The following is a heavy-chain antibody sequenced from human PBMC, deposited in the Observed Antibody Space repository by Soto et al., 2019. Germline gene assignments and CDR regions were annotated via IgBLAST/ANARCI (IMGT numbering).Heavy chain of an antibody. CDR1: GFTFSSYS. CDR2: ISRSSSYI. Sequence: EVQLVESGGGLVKPGGSLRLSCAASGFTFSSYSMNWVRQAPGKGLEWVSSISRSSSYIYYADSVKGRFTISRDNAKNSLYLQMNRLRAEDTAVYYCARDREWELPAFDYWGQGTLVTVSS. D-gene: IGHD1-26*01. CDR3: ARDREWELPAFDY. V-gene: IGHV3-21*01. J-gene: IGHJ4*02.